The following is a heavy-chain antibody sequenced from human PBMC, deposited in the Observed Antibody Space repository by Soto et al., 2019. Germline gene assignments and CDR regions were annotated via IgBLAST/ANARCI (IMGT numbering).Heavy chain of an antibody. V-gene: IGHV1-18*01. CDR1: GYTFYSHS. Sequence: QAQLVQSGAEVKKPGASVKVSCKASGYTFYSHSISWVRQAPGQGLEWMGRISADNGNTKYAQKFRGRVTMTTDTSTSTVYMELRKLRSDDTAVYYCARCIQQDYYYGMDVWGQGNTVTVSS. J-gene: IGHJ6*02. D-gene: IGHD5-18*01. CDR2: ISADNGNT. CDR3: ARCIQQDYYYGMDV.